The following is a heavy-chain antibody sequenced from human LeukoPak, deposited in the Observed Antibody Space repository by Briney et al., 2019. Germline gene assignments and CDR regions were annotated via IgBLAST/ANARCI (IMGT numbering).Heavy chain of an antibody. Sequence: GASVKVSCKASGGTFSSYAISWVRQAPGQGLEWMGGIIPIFGTANYAQKFQGRVTITTDESTSTAYMELSSLRSEDTAVYYCARVDRYHYYLGVWGKGTMVTVSS. V-gene: IGHV1-69*05. J-gene: IGHJ6*03. CDR2: IIPIFGTA. CDR3: ARVDRYHYYLGV. CDR1: GGTFSSYA.